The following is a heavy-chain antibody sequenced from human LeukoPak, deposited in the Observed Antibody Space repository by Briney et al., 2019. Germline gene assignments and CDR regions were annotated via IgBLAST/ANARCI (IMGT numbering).Heavy chain of an antibody. CDR3: AKDRGPQHLVPEYFQH. CDR1: GFTFSSYA. D-gene: IGHD6-13*01. J-gene: IGHJ1*01. V-gene: IGHV3-23*01. CDR2: SSGSGGST. Sequence: GASLRLSCAASGFTFSSYAMSWVRQAPGKGLEWVSASSGSGGSTYYADSVKGRFTISRDNSKNTLYLQMNSLRAEDTAVYYCAKDRGPQHLVPEYFQHWGQGTLVTVSS.